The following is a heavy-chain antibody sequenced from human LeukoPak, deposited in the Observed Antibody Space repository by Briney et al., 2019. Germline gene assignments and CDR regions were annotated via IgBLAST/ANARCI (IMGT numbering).Heavy chain of an antibody. Sequence: ASVKVSCKASGYTFTGYYMHWVRQAPGQGLEWMGWINPNSGGTNYAQKFQGGVTMTRDTSISTAYMELSRLRSDDTAVYYCARAPYYYGSGSLRPNDAFDIWGQGTMVTVSS. D-gene: IGHD3-10*01. V-gene: IGHV1-2*02. J-gene: IGHJ3*02. CDR2: INPNSGGT. CDR1: GYTFTGYY. CDR3: ARAPYYYGSGSLRPNDAFDI.